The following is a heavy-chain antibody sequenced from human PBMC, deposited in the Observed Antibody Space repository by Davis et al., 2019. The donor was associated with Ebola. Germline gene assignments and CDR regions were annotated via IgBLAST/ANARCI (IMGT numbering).Heavy chain of an antibody. J-gene: IGHJ4*02. CDR1: GVTFSSYS. CDR3: ARDVGGRAGY. V-gene: IGHV3-74*01. Sequence: PGGSLRLSCAASGVTFSSYSMNWVRQAPGKGLEWVSRIDTDGSTTNYADSVRGRFTISRDNAKNTLFLQMNSLRADDTAVYYCARDVGGRAGYWGQGTLVTVSS. CDR2: IDTDGSTT.